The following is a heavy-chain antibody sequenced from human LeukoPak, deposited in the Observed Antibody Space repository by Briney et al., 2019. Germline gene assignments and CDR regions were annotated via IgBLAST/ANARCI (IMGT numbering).Heavy chain of an antibody. CDR2: ISYDGSNE. CDR1: GFTFSNCG. V-gene: IGHV3-30*18. J-gene: IGHJ6*02. D-gene: IGHD7-27*01. CDR3: AKERLGYYGMDV. Sequence: GGSLRLSCAASGFTFSNCGMHWVRQGPGKGLEWVAVISYDGSNEYYADSVKGRFTISRDNSKNTLYLQMNSLRPEDTAVYYCAKERLGYYGMDVWGQGTTVTVSS.